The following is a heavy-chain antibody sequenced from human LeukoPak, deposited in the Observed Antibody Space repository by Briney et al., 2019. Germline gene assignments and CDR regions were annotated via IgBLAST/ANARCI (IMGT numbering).Heavy chain of an antibody. Sequence: PSETLSLNCNVSGYSISIGYYWGWIRPPPGKGLEWIGSIHHSGSTYYNPSLKSRVTISVDTSKNQFSLKLSSVTAADTALYYCARDQYDDVAFDPWGQGTLVTVSS. D-gene: IGHD1-1*01. V-gene: IGHV4-38-2*02. CDR1: GYSISIGYY. J-gene: IGHJ5*02. CDR2: IHHSGST. CDR3: ARDQYDDVAFDP.